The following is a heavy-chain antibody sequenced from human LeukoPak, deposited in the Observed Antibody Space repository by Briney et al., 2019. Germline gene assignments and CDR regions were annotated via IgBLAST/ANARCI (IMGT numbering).Heavy chain of an antibody. CDR3: ARTRYYYDSSGYYWGVYYFDY. D-gene: IGHD3-22*01. CDR1: GYSISSGYY. V-gene: IGHV4-38-2*01. CDR2: IYYSGST. Sequence: SETLSLTCAVSGYSISSGYYWGWIRQPPGKGLEWIGSIYYSGSTYYNPSLKSRVTISVDTSKNQFSLKLSSVTAADTAVYYCARTRYYYDSSGYYWGVYYFDYWGQGTLVTVSS. J-gene: IGHJ4*02.